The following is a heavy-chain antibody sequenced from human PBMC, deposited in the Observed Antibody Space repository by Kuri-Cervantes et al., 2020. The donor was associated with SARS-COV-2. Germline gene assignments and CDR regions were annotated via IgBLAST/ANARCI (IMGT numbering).Heavy chain of an antibody. V-gene: IGHV3-69-1*01. CDR1: GLTFSDHY. D-gene: IGHD3-3*01. Sequence: GEPLQTPCPASGLTFSDHYTNWVRQAPGKGLEWVSSISSSSTIYCADSVKGRFTISRDNAKHSLYLQMNSLRAEDTAVYYCAREVKFWSGYPRLCWFDPWGQGTLVTVSS. CDR2: ISSSSTI. CDR3: AREVKFWSGYPRLCWFDP. J-gene: IGHJ5*02.